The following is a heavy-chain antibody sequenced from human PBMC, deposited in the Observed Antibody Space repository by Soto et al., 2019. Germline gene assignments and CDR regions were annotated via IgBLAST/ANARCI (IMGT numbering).Heavy chain of an antibody. D-gene: IGHD1-1*01. V-gene: IGHV1-46*01. CDR1: GYTFSSNW. CDR2: INPRDGSA. Sequence: ASVKVSCEASGYTFSSNWLHWVRQAPGQGLEWMGMINPRDGSAAYSQKFQGFVTISRDMSTHTLYMGLRSLRFEDTATYYCARGSSILTTTTTWIDTWGQGTLVTVSS. CDR3: ARGSSILTTTTTWIDT. J-gene: IGHJ5*02.